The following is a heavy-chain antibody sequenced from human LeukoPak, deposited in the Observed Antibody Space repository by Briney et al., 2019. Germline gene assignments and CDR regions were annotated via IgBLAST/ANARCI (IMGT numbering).Heavy chain of an antibody. CDR3: AELGITMIGGV. V-gene: IGHV3-30*04. J-gene: IGHJ6*04. CDR2: ISYDGRNK. D-gene: IGHD3-10*02. Sequence: GRSLRLSCAASGFTFSNYAMHWVRQAPGKGLEWVALISYDGRNKYFADSVKGRFTISRDNAKNSLYLQMNSLRAEDTAVYYCAELGITMIGGVWGKGTTVTISS. CDR1: GFTFSNYA.